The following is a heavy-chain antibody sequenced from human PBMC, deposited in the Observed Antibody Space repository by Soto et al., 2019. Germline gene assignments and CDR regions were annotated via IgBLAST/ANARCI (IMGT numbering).Heavy chain of an antibody. CDR3: ARGSSYWLAYFDY. V-gene: IGHV1-3*01. D-gene: IGHD2-8*02. J-gene: IGHJ4*02. Sequence: ASVKVSCKASGYPFTSYAINWVRHAPGQRLEWMGWINADNGNRKYAQKFQDRVTITRDTSASTAYMELSSLRSEDTAVYFCARGSSYWLAYFDYWGQGSLVTVSS. CDR2: INADNGNR. CDR1: GYPFTSYA.